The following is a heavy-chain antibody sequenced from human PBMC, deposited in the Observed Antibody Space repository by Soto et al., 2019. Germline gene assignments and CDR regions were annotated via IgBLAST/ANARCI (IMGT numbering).Heavy chain of an antibody. J-gene: IGHJ4*02. D-gene: IGHD5-12*01. CDR1: GYTFTSYY. V-gene: IGHV1-46*01. Sequence: QVQLVQSGAEVKKPGASVKVSCKASGYTFTSYYMHWVRQAPGQGLEWMGIINPSGGSTSYGQKFQGRVTMTRDTSTSTVYMELSSLRSEDTAVYYCARVGYSGYDFDYWGQGTLVTVSS. CDR2: INPSGGST. CDR3: ARVGYSGYDFDY.